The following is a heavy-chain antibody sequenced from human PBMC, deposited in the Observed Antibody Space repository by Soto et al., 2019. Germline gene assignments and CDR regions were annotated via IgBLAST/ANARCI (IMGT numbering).Heavy chain of an antibody. CDR2: ISGSGGST. CDR3: AKDHEQWLVGGIDY. D-gene: IGHD6-19*01. V-gene: IGHV3-23*01. J-gene: IGHJ4*02. CDR1: GFTFSSYA. Sequence: EVQLLESGGGLVQPGGSLRLSCAASGFTFSSYAMSWVRQAPGKGLEWVSAISGSGGSTYYADSVKGRFTISRDNSKNTLDLQMNSLRAEDTAVYYCAKDHEQWLVGGIDYWGQGTLVTVSS.